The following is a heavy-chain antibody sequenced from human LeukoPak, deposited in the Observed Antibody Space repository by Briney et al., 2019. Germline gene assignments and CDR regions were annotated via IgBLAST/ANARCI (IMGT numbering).Heavy chain of an antibody. CDR1: GGSISSSSYY. Sequence: PETLSLTCTVSGGSISSSSYYWGWIRQPPGKGLEWIGSIYYSGSTYYNPSLKSRVTISVDTSKNQFPLKLSSVTAADTAVYYCASPGVRGEWFSIDYWGQGTLVTVSS. J-gene: IGHJ4*02. CDR2: IYYSGST. D-gene: IGHD3-10*01. V-gene: IGHV4-39*01. CDR3: ASPGVRGEWFSIDY.